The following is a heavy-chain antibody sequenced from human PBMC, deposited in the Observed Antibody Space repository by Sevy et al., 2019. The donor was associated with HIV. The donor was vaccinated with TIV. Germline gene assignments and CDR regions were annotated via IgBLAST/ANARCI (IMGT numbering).Heavy chain of an antibody. J-gene: IGHJ5*02. CDR2: IKSNTDGGTT. V-gene: IGHV3-15*07. D-gene: IGHD3-10*01. Sequence: GGSLRLSCAASGFTFSNAWMNWVRQAPGKGLEWVGHIKSNTDGGTTDYAAPLKGRFTISRDDSKNTLFLQMRSLKTGDTAVYYCTTGITRLRGVMSAWGQGTLVTVSS. CDR1: GFTFSNAW. CDR3: TTGITRLRGVMSA.